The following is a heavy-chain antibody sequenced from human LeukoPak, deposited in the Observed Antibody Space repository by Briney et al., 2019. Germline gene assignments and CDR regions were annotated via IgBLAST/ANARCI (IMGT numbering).Heavy chain of an antibody. D-gene: IGHD2-15*01. CDR2: IYYSGST. CDR1: GGSISSSSYY. Sequence: SETLSLTCTVSGGSISSSSYYWGWIRQPPGKGLEWIGSIYYSGSTYYNPSLKSRVTISVDTSKNQFSLKLSSVTAADTAVYYCAREYCSGGSCSDKDFDYWGQGTLVTVSS. V-gene: IGHV4-39*02. J-gene: IGHJ4*02. CDR3: AREYCSGGSCSDKDFDY.